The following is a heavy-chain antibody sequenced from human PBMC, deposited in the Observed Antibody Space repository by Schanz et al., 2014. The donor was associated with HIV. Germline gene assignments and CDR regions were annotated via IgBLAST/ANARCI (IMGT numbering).Heavy chain of an antibody. J-gene: IGHJ3*01. D-gene: IGHD2-15*01. Sequence: EVQLLESGGGLVQPGGSLRLSCTASGFTFSDYAMSWVRQAPGKGLAWVSSISTGSSYIYYADSVKGRFTISRDSSRNTLYLQMNSLGAEDTALYYCVKEGPVVVVTGRSAFDLWGQGTMVTVSS. CDR3: VKEGPVVVVTGRSAFDL. CDR1: GFTFSDYA. V-gene: IGHV3-23*01. CDR2: ISTGSSYI.